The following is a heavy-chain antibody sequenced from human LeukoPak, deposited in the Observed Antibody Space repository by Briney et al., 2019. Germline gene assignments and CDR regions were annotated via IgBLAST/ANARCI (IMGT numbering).Heavy chain of an antibody. CDR1: GYTFTSYG. CDR3: ARAGKLRGYYYYMDV. V-gene: IGHV1-18*01. D-gene: IGHD1-7*01. Sequence: GASVKVSCKASGYTFTSYGISWVRQAPGQGLEWMGWISAYNGNTNYAQKLQGRVTMTTDTSTSTAYMELRSLRSDDTAVYYCARAGKLRGYYYYMDVWGKGTTVTISS. J-gene: IGHJ6*03. CDR2: ISAYNGNT.